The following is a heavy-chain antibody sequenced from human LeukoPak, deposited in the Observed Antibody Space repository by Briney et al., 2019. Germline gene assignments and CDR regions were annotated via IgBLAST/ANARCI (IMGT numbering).Heavy chain of an antibody. CDR1: GGSISSYY. J-gene: IGHJ5*02. CDR2: IYYSGST. D-gene: IGHD4-17*01. Sequence: TSETLSLTCTVSGGSISSYYWSWIRQPPGKGLEWIGYIYYSGSTNYNPSLKSRVTISVDTSKNQFSLKLSSVTAADTAVYYCARPNHYGDYGGWFDPRGQGTLVTVSS. CDR3: ARPNHYGDYGGWFDP. V-gene: IGHV4-59*01.